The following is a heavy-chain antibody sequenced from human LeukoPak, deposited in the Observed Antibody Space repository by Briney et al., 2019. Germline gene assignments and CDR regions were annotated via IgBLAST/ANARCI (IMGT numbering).Heavy chain of an antibody. CDR1: GGSFSGYY. CDR3: ARLGTRSWFEPFDC. J-gene: IGHJ4*02. CDR2: ISHTGATI. D-gene: IGHD6-13*01. Sequence: LSLTCAVYGGSFSGYYWSWVRQAPGKGLEWSSYISHTGATIYYTDSVKGRFTISTDSAMNSLYLQMSSLRVEDTAVYYCARLGTRSWFEPFDCWGQGTLVTVSS. V-gene: IGHV3-11*04.